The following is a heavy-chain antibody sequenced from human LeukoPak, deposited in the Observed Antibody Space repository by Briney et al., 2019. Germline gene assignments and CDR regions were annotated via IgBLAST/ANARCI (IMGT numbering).Heavy chain of an antibody. CDR1: GGSFSGYY. Sequence: SETLSLTCAVYGGSFSGYYWSWIRQPPGKGLEWIGEINHSGSTNYNPSLKSRVTISVDTSKNQFSLKLSSVTAADTAVYYCARDTVTTRRLYDYWGQGTLVTVSS. J-gene: IGHJ4*02. CDR2: INHSGST. CDR3: ARDTVTTRRLYDY. V-gene: IGHV4-34*01. D-gene: IGHD4-11*01.